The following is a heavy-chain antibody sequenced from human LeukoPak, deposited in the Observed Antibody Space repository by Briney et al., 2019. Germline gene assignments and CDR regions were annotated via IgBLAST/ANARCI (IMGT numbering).Heavy chain of an antibody. CDR1: GFTFSNYA. J-gene: IGHJ4*02. CDR3: AKSQGTWGALDY. Sequence: GGSLRLSCAASGFTFSNYAMSWVRQAPGKGLEWVSGITDSGGSTYYADSVKGRFTISRDNSKNTLYLQMNSLRAEDTAVYYCAKSQGTWGALDYWGQGTLVTVSS. D-gene: IGHD1-26*01. CDR2: ITDSGGST. V-gene: IGHV3-23*01.